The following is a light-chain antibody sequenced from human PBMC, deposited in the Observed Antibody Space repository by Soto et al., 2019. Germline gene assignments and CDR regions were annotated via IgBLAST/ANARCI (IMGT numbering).Light chain of an antibody. CDR3: QQSYSIPIT. Sequence: DIQLTQSPSFLSASVGDRVNISFRASQGISNYLAWYQQRPGKAPKLLIYAASTLQTGVPSRFSGSWSGTEFTLTISSLQPEDFANYYCQQSYSIPITFGQGTRLEI. CDR1: QGISNY. J-gene: IGKJ5*01. CDR2: AAS. V-gene: IGKV1-9*01.